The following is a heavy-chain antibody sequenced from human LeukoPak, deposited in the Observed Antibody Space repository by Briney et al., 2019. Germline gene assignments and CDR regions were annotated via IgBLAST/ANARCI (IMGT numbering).Heavy chain of an antibody. J-gene: IGHJ6*03. V-gene: IGHV4-39*01. CDR1: GDSISTSSYY. CDR2: IYYSGST. Sequence: SETLSLTCSVSGDSISTSSYYWGWIRQPPGKGLEWIGTIYYSGSTYYNPSLTSRVTISEDTSKNQFSLKLSSVTAADTAVYYCARHKDYYYSYMDVWGKGTTVTISS. CDR3: ARHKDYYYSYMDV.